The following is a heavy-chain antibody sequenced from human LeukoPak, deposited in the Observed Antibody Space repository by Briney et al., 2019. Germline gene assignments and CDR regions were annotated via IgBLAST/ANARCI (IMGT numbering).Heavy chain of an antibody. D-gene: IGHD6-19*01. Sequence: GGSLRLSCASSGFTFCTYWMSWVRQAPGKGLEWVANIKEDGSEIYYVDSVKGRFTISRDNAKNSLYLQMNSLRAEDTAVYYCARDRSGWALHSFDIWGQGTMVTVSS. CDR1: GFTFCTYW. J-gene: IGHJ3*02. CDR3: ARDRSGWALHSFDI. CDR2: IKEDGSEI. V-gene: IGHV3-7*04.